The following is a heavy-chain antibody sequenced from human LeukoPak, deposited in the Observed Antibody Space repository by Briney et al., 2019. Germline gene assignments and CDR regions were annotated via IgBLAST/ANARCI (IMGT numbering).Heavy chain of an antibody. Sequence: SETLSLTCTVSDDSISSSSYYWGWIRQPPGEGLEWIGSIYYSGSTYYNPSLKSRVAISVDTSMNQFSLKLSSVTAADTAVYYCASGYSGYSSGWYEVYWGQGTLVTVSS. CDR1: DDSISSSSYY. V-gene: IGHV4-39*01. CDR3: ASGYSGYSSGWYEVY. CDR2: IYYSGST. D-gene: IGHD6-19*01. J-gene: IGHJ4*02.